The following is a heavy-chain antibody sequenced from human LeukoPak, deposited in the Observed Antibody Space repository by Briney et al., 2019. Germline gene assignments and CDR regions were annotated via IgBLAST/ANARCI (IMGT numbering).Heavy chain of an antibody. Sequence: VKVSCKASGGTFSSYALSWVRQAPGQGLEWTGGIIPIFGTANYAQKFQGWVTMTRDTSISTAYMELSRLRSDDTAVYYCASGPGFDYWGQGTLVTVSS. CDR3: ASGPGFDY. CDR2: IIPIFGTA. CDR1: GGTFSSYA. J-gene: IGHJ4*02. V-gene: IGHV1-69*05. D-gene: IGHD1-14*01.